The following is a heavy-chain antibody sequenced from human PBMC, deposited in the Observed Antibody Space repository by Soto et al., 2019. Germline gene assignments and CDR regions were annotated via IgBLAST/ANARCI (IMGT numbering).Heavy chain of an antibody. CDR2: ISSSSSYI. D-gene: IGHD6-13*01. J-gene: IGHJ4*02. Sequence: GGSLRLSCAASGFTFSSYSMNWVRQAPGKGLEWVSSISSSSSYIYYADSVKGRFTISRDNAKNSLYLQMNSLRAEDTAVYYCARGGGDGSSWYPGENGLLDYWGQGTLVTVSS. CDR3: ARGGGDGSSWYPGENGLLDY. CDR1: GFTFSSYS. V-gene: IGHV3-21*01.